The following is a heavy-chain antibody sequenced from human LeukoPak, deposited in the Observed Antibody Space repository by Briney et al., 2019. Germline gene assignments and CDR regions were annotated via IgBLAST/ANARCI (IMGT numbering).Heavy chain of an antibody. CDR3: ARDAPNSGYDKYGGTYYFDY. Sequence: ASVKVSCKASGYTFTSYYMNWVRQAPGQGLEWMGIINPSGGSTSYAQTFQGRVTMTRDKSTSTVYMQLSSLRSEDTAVYYCARDAPNSGYDKYGGTYYFDYWGQGTQVTVPS. CDR2: INPSGGST. D-gene: IGHD5-12*01. J-gene: IGHJ4*02. CDR1: GYTFTSYY. V-gene: IGHV1-46*01.